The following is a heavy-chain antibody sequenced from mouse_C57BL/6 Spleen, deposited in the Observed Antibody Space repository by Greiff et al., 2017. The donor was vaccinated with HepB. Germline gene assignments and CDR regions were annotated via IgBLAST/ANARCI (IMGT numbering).Heavy chain of an antibody. CDR1: GYAFSSSW. CDR2: IYPGDGDT. CDR3: ARARNWDGDARDD. D-gene: IGHD4-1*01. J-gene: IGHJ4*01. V-gene: IGHV1-82*01. Sequence: QVQLQQSGPELVKPGASVKISCKASGYAFSSSWMTWVKQRPGKGLEWIGRIYPGDGDTNYNGKFKGKATLTADKSSSTAYMQLSSLTSEDSAVYFCARARNWDGDARDDWGKGTSVTVSS.